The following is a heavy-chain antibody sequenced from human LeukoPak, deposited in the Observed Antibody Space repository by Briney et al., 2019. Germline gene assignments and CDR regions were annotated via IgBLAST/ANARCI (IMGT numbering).Heavy chain of an antibody. CDR2: ISAYNANT. J-gene: IGHJ1*01. CDR3: ARGARDSIVGANQH. CDR1: GYTFTSYG. V-gene: IGHV1-18*01. D-gene: IGHD1-26*01. Sequence: ASVKVSCKASGYTFTSYGISWVRQAPGQGLEWMGWISAYNANTNYAQKLQGRVTMTTDTSTTTAYMELRSLRSDDTAVYYCARGARDSIVGANQHWGQGTLVTVSS.